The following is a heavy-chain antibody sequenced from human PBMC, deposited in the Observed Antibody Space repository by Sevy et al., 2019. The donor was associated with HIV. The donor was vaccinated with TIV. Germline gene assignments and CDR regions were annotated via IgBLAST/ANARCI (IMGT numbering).Heavy chain of an antibody. CDR3: AKGTIGIVVIHES. Sequence: GGSLRLSCAASGFTFNNYAMSWVRQTPGKGLEWVSSFTAGGGGSTQYADSVNGRFTISRDNSKNTLYLQMDSLRGEDTAVYYCAKGTIGIVVIHESWGQGTLVTVS. D-gene: IGHD3-3*01. CDR1: GFTFNNYA. V-gene: IGHV3-23*01. CDR2: FTAGGGGST. J-gene: IGHJ4*02.